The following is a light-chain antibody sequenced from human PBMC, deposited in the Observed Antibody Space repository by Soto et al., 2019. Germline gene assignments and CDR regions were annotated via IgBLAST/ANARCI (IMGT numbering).Light chain of an antibody. V-gene: IGKV1-12*01. Sequence: DIHMTQSPSSVSASVGDRVTITCRASQTVRSWLAWYQQKPGETPRVLIYEASYLESGVPSRFTASGSGTDFTLTINGRQSEDFATYYCQQANSYPLTFGGGTKVEV. CDR3: QQANSYPLT. CDR2: EAS. CDR1: QTVRSW. J-gene: IGKJ4*01.